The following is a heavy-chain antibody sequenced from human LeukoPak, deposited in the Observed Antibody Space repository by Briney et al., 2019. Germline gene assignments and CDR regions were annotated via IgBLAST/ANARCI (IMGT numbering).Heavy chain of an antibody. Sequence: GGSVRLSCAASGFTFSSYAMFWVRQAPGKGLEWVTIISKDGSDTFYADSVKGRFTISRDNSKNTLYLQLNSLTTEDTALYYCAKHRFESGGYHSTDWGQGTLVTVSS. J-gene: IGHJ4*02. V-gene: IGHV3-30-3*02. CDR1: GFTFSSYA. CDR2: ISKDGSDT. CDR3: AKHRFESGGYHSTD. D-gene: IGHD3-22*01.